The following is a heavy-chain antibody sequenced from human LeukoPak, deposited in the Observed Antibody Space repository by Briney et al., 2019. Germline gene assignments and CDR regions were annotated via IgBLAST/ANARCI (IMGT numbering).Heavy chain of an antibody. CDR2: IYYSEST. V-gene: IGHV4-59*01. CDR1: GGSISSYY. CDR3: ARENRWLRFFDY. J-gene: IGHJ4*02. D-gene: IGHD5-12*01. Sequence: SETLSLTCTVPGGSISSYYWSWIRQTPGKGLECIGYIYYSESTNYNPSLKSRVAISVDTSKIQFSLKLSSVTAADTAVYYCARENRWLRFFDYWGQGTLVTVSS.